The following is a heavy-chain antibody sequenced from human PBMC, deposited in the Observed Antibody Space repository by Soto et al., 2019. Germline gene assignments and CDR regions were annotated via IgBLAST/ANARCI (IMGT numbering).Heavy chain of an antibody. J-gene: IGHJ3*02. V-gene: IGHV3-30*18. CDR2: ISYDGSNK. D-gene: IGHD1-20*01. Sequence: QVQLVESGGGVVQPGRSLRLSCAASGFTFSSYGMHWVRQAPGKGLEWVAVISYDGSNKYYADSVKGRFTISRDNSKNTLYLQMNGLGAEDTAVYYCAKGSRDNGAFDIWGQGTMVTVSS. CDR1: GFTFSSYG. CDR3: AKGSRDNGAFDI.